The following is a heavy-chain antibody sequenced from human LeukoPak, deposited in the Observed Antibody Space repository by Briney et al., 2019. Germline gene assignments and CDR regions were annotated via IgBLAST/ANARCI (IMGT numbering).Heavy chain of an antibody. Sequence: PGGSLRLSCAASGFTFSSYWMHWVRQAPGKGLVWVSRIKSDGSSTSYADSVKGRFTISRDNAKNTLYLQMNSLRAEDTAVYYCARDLYYDFWGGYLSAYYFDYWGQGTLVTVSS. CDR1: GFTFSSYW. D-gene: IGHD3-3*01. CDR3: ARDLYYDFWGGYLSAYYFDY. V-gene: IGHV3-74*01. J-gene: IGHJ4*02. CDR2: IKSDGSST.